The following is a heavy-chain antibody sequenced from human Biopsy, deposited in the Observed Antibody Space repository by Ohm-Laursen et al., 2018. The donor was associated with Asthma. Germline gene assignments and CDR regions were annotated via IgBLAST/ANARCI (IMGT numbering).Heavy chain of an antibody. CDR3: AREVSTVDHGYYYFAMDV. CDR2: LIPVLGTA. V-gene: IGHV1-69*13. J-gene: IGHJ6*02. Sequence: ASVKVSCKASGDSLGSFINYAISWVRQAPRQGLEWMGGLIPVLGTADYAPMFEGRVTITADESTSTAYLELTSLRFEDTAVYYCAREVSTVDHGYYYFAMDVWGQGTTVTVSS. CDR1: GDSLGSFINYA. D-gene: IGHD4-23*01.